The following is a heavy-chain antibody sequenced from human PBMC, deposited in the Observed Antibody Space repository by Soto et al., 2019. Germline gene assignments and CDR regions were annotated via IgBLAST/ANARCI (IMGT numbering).Heavy chain of an antibody. D-gene: IGHD4-17*01. V-gene: IGHV3-9*01. CDR1: GFTFDDYA. CDR3: ARETGDYGPFDY. CDR2: ISWNSGSI. Sequence: GGSLRLSCAASGFTFDDYAMHWVRQAPGKGLEWVSGISWNSGSIGYADSVKGRFTISRDNAKNSLYLQMNSLRAEDTALYYCARETGDYGPFDYWGQGTLVTVSS. J-gene: IGHJ4*02.